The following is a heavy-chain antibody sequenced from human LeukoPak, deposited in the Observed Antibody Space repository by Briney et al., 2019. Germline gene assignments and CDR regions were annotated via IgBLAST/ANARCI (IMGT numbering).Heavy chain of an antibody. D-gene: IGHD3-22*01. Sequence: GASAKVSCKASGGTFSSYAISWVRQAPGQGLEWMGGIIPIFGTANYAQKFQGRVTITADESTSTAYMELSSLRSEDTAVYYCARPGLPYYYDSSGYYLHFDYWGQGTLVTVSS. CDR2: IIPIFGTA. CDR1: GGTFSSYA. V-gene: IGHV1-69*13. J-gene: IGHJ4*02. CDR3: ARPGLPYYYDSSGYYLHFDY.